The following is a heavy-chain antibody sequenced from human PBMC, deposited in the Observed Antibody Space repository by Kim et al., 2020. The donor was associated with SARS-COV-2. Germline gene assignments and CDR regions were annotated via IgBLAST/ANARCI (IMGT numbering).Heavy chain of an antibody. CDR2: IYYSGST. Sequence: SETLSLTCTVSGDSISSSNYYWGWIRQPPGKGLEWIGSIYYSGSTYYNPSLKSRLTISVDTSKNQFSLKLSSVTAADTAVYYCAGQQSSSSNFDCWGQGTLVTVSS. J-gene: IGHJ4*02. CDR3: AGQQSSSSNFDC. CDR1: GDSISSSNYY. D-gene: IGHD6-6*01. V-gene: IGHV4-39*01.